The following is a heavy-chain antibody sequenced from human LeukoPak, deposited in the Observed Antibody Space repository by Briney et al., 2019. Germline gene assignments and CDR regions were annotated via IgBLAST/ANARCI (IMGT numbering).Heavy chain of an antibody. CDR2: IYYSGST. CDR1: GGSFSGYY. J-gene: IGHJ4*02. D-gene: IGHD3-9*01. V-gene: IGHV4-59*08. CDR3: ARLRYFDWFQNPYYFDY. Sequence: PSETLSLTCAVYGGSFSGYYWSWIRQPPGKGLEWIGYIYYSGSTNYNPSLKSRVTISVDTSKNQFSLKLSSVTAADTAVYYCARLRYFDWFQNPYYFDYWGQGTLVTVSS.